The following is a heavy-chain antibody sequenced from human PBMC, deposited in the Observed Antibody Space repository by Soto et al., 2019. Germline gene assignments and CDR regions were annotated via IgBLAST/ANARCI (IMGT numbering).Heavy chain of an antibody. V-gene: IGHV4-59*01. CDR3: AAGEASSRNLAPYYVDF. CDR2: IHYSGTT. CDR1: GGSMRNYF. D-gene: IGHD6-13*01. Sequence: SETLSLTCTVSGGSMRNYFWTWIRQPPGKGLEWIGYIHYSGTTSFFPSYNPSLRSRVTISEDTSKNQFSLKLLSVTTADTAVYFCAAGEASSRNLAPYYVDFWGQGTLVTVSS. J-gene: IGHJ4*02.